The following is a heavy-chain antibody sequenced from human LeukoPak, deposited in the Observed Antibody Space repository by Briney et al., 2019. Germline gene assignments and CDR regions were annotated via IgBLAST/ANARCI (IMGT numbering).Heavy chain of an antibody. V-gene: IGHV1-18*01. J-gene: IGHJ4*02. Sequence: SVKVSCKTSGYSFTSYGISWVRQAPGQGLEWMGWISAYNGNTNYAQKFQGRVTMTTDTSTSTASMELRSLRSDDTAVYYCARDGIAAAGTLVYWGQGTLVTVSS. CDR1: GYSFTSYG. CDR2: ISAYNGNT. CDR3: ARDGIAAAGTLVY. D-gene: IGHD6-13*01.